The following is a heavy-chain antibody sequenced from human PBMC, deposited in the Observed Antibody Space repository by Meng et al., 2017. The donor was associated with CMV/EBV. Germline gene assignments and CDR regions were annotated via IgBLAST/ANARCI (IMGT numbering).Heavy chain of an antibody. CDR3: ARDLHSTTPINSGSYHEDWGDAFDI. D-gene: IGHD1-26*01. CDR2: IIPILGIA. J-gene: IGHJ3*02. CDR1: GGSFSSYA. Sequence: SVKVSCKAVGGSFSSYAISWVRQAPGQGLEWMGGIIPILGIANYAQKFQGRVTITADKSTSTAYMELSSLRSEDTAVYYCARDLHSTTPINSGSYHEDWGDAFDIWGQGTMVTVSS. V-gene: IGHV1-69*10.